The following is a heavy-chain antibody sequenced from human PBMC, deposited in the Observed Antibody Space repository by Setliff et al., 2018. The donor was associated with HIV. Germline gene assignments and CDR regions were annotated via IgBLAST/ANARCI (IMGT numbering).Heavy chain of an antibody. J-gene: IGHJ4*02. CDR2: IYTSGTT. CDR1: GVSISGHF. V-gene: IGHV4-4*09. CDR3: ARLIHTGLLYFDY. D-gene: IGHD2-8*02. Sequence: PSETLSLTCFVSGVSISGHFWGWIRQPPGKGLEWIGYIYTSGTTEYNPSLDSRVTISVDPSRDQFSLNLRSVTAADTSLYFCARLIHTGLLYFDYWGLGMLVTVSS.